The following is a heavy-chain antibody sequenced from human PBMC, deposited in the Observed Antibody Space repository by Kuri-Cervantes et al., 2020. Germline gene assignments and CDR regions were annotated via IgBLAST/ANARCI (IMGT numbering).Heavy chain of an antibody. CDR1: GFMLNYYE. J-gene: IGHJ4*02. CDR3: ARDRDSSGYYYALDY. Sequence: GSLRLSCEASGFMLNYYEMNWVRQAPGKGLEWIGEINHSGSTNYNPSLKSRVTISVDTSKNQFSLKLSSVTAADTAVYYCARDRDSSGYYYALDYWGQGTLVTVSS. V-gene: IGHV4-34*01. CDR2: INHSGST. D-gene: IGHD3-22*01.